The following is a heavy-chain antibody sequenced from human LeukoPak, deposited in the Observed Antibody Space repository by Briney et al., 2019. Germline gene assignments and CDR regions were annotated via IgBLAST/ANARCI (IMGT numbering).Heavy chain of an antibody. J-gene: IGHJ4*02. Sequence: ASMKVSCKASGFTFTGYYIHWVRQAPGQGLEWMGYINPHSGGTNSPQKFQGRVTMTTDTSISAAYMELSSLIPDDTAMYYCAREGNELLSKNFDYWGQGTLVTVSS. CDR2: INPHSGGT. CDR1: GFTFTGYY. D-gene: IGHD2-21*02. V-gene: IGHV1-2*02. CDR3: AREGNELLSKNFDY.